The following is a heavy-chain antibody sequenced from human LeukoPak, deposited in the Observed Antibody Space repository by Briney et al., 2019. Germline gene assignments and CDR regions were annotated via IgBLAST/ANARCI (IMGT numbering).Heavy chain of an antibody. CDR1: GFTFSSYW. V-gene: IGHV3-7*03. CDR3: AKGCLRGTDCYVVGFGDY. CDR2: IKQDGSEK. Sequence: PGGSLRLSCAASGFTFSSYWMSWVRQAPGKGLEWVANIKQDGSEKYYVDSVKGRFTISRDNSKNTLYLQLNSLRAEDAAVYYCAKGCLRGTDCYVVGFGDYWGQGTLVTVSS. D-gene: IGHD2-2*01. J-gene: IGHJ4*02.